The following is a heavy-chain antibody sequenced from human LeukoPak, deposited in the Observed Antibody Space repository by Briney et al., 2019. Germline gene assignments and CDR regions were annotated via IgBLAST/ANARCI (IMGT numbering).Heavy chain of an antibody. CDR3: ARGRGVAGSLGYFDY. J-gene: IGHJ4*02. V-gene: IGHV3-20*04. D-gene: IGHD6-19*01. CDR1: GFTFDDYG. Sequence: PGGSLRLSCAASGFTFDDYGMSWVRQAPGKGLEWVSGINWNGGSTGYADSVKGRFTISRDNAKNSLYLQMNSLRAEDTASYYCARGRGVAGSLGYFDYWGQGTLVTVSS. CDR2: INWNGGST.